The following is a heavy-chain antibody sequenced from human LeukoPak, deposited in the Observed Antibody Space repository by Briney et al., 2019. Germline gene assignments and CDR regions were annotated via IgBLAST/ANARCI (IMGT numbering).Heavy chain of an antibody. V-gene: IGHV3-23*01. CDR2: ISGSGGST. Sequence: SGGSLRLSCAASGFTFSSYWMSWVRQAPGKGLEWVSGISGSGGSTYYADSVKGRFTISRDNSKNTLYLQMNSLRAEDTAVYYCAKRYGDYPSYPFDIWGQGTMVTVSS. CDR1: GFTFSSYW. J-gene: IGHJ3*02. D-gene: IGHD4-17*01. CDR3: AKRYGDYPSYPFDI.